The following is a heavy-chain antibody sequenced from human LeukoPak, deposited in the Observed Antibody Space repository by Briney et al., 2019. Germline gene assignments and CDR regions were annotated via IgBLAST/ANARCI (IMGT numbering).Heavy chain of an antibody. J-gene: IGHJ4*02. CDR1: GGSISSYY. CDR3: ARALYSSFDY. V-gene: IGHV4-59*06. CDR2: IYYSGST. D-gene: IGHD6-13*01. Sequence: PSETLSLTCTVSGGSISSYYWSWIRQPPGKGLEWIGYIYYSGSTYYNPSLKSRVTISVDTSKNQFSLKLSSVTAADTAVYYCARALYSSFDYWGQGTLVTVSS.